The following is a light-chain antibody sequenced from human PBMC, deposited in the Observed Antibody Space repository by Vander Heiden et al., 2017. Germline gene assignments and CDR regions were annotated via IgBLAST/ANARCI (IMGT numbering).Light chain of an antibody. CDR2: EDT. V-gene: IGLV2-8*01. Sequence: QSALTPPPSASGSPGHSVTVSCTGTPSDVVAYNYVSWYQQHPGKAPKLIIYEDTKRPSGVPDRFSASKSGDTASLTVSGLQAEDEADYYCSSHAGSNNYAFGTGTKVTVL. CDR1: PSDVVAYNY. CDR3: SSHAGSNNYA. J-gene: IGLJ1*01.